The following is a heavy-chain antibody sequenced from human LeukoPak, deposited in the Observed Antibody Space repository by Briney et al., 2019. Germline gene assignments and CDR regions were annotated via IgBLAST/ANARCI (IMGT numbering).Heavy chain of an antibody. CDR3: ARVATTHCSGGSCFHNWFDP. J-gene: IGHJ5*02. Sequence: SETLSLTCTVSGGSMNHYYWGWIRQPPGKGLEWIGHISYSGSTNYNPSLKSRVTISVDTSKNQFSLKLSSVTAADTAVYYCARVATTHCSGGSCFHNWFDPWGQGTLVTVSS. V-gene: IGHV4-59*01. CDR2: ISYSGST. CDR1: GGSMNHYY. D-gene: IGHD2-15*01.